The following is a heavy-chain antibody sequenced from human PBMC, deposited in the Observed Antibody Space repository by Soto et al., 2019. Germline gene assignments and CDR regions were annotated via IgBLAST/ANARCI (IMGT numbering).Heavy chain of an antibody. V-gene: IGHV3-23*01. CDR3: AKPPTITISFDYYYYGMDV. CDR2: ISGSGGST. D-gene: IGHD3-3*01. J-gene: IGHJ6*02. Sequence: EVQLLESGGGLVQPGGSLRLSCAASGFTFSSYAMSWVRQAPGKGLEWVSAISGSGGSTYYADSVKGRFTISRDNSKNTLYLQMNSLRAEDTAVYYCAKPPTITISFDYYYYGMDVWGQGTTVTVSS. CDR1: GFTFSSYA.